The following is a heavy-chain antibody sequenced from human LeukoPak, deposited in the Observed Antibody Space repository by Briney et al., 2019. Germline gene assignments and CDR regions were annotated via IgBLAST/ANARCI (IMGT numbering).Heavy chain of an antibody. V-gene: IGHV3-11*04. CDR3: ARDSRFYYYYYMDV. D-gene: IGHD3-3*01. CDR1: GFTFSDYY. J-gene: IGHJ6*03. Sequence: PGGSLRLSCAASGFTFSDYYMSWIRQAPGKGLEWVSYISSSGSTIYYADSVKGRFTISRDNAKNSLYLQMNSLRAEDTAVYYCARDSRFYYYYYMDVWGKGTTVTVSS. CDR2: ISSSGSTI.